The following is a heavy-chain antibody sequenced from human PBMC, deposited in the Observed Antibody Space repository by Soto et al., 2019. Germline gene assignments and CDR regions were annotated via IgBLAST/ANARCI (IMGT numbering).Heavy chain of an antibody. J-gene: IGHJ4*02. Sequence: VASVKVSCKASGYTFTTFGISWVRQAPGQGLEWMGWIDPKNGNTKDAQKFQGRVTMTTDTSTSTAYMELRTLRSDDTAVYYCAKEYCDSSRCYLPDYWGQGALVTVS. CDR1: GYTFTTFG. V-gene: IGHV1-18*01. CDR2: IDPKNGNT. D-gene: IGHD2-2*01. CDR3: AKEYCDSSRCYLPDY.